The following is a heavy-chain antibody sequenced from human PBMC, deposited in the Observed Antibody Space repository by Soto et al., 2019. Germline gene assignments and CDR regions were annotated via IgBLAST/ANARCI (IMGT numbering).Heavy chain of an antibody. CDR3: VRPGLKRGSSWFDP. D-gene: IGHD3-16*01. CDR1: GGTFSSYG. V-gene: IGHV1-69*01. J-gene: IGHJ5*02. Sequence: QVQLVQSGAEVKTPGSSVKVSCKASGGTFSSYGVTWVRQAPGQGLEWVGGINSFSETTNYAQRFQGRVTITTAETTNTAYMELVSLGSADTAVYYCVRPGLKRGSSWFDPWGQGTLVIVSS. CDR2: INSFSETT.